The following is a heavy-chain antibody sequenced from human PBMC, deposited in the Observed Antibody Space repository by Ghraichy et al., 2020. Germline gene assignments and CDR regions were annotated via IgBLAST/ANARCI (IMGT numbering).Heavy chain of an antibody. V-gene: IGHV3-23*01. CDR2: ITWNSAST. CDR3: AKTGDSGWFYDY. J-gene: IGHJ4*02. Sequence: SLNISCAASGFTFSGYAMSWVRQAPGKGLEWVSTITWNSASTRYADSVKGQSTISRDNYKNAVYLQVTSLREDDTAVYFCAKTGDSGWFYDYWGRGTLVTVSS. D-gene: IGHD6-19*01. CDR1: GFTFSGYA.